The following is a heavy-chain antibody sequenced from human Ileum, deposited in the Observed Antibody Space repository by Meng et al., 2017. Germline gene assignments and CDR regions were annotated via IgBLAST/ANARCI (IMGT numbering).Heavy chain of an antibody. D-gene: IGHD2-8*01. CDR1: GCSISRGDYY. J-gene: IGHJ4*02. CDR3: ARAPKYCTNAVCSRPLDS. Sequence: QVQLQESGPRLVKPSQTLSLHCPVSGCSISRGDYYWSWVRQSPGKGPEWIGYIYSNGNTYSNPSLRGRLMISIDTSKNQFSLKLSSVTAADTAVYYCARAPKYCTNAVCSRPLDSWGQGTLVTVSS. CDR2: IYSNGNT. V-gene: IGHV4-30-4*01.